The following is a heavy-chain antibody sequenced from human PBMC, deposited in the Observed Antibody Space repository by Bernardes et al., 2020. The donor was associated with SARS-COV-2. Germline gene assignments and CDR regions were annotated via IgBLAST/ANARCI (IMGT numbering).Heavy chain of an antibody. V-gene: IGHV3-7*03. CDR3: ARSAGMDV. J-gene: IGHJ6*02. CDR1: VFDFSDFW. Sequence: GGSLRPSCAASVFDFSDFWMTWVRQAPGKGLERVANRKRDGSETYYVDSVKGRFTISRDNAKNLVFLQMNSLRAEDTAVFYCARSAGMDVWGQGTMVTVYS. CDR2: RKRDGSET.